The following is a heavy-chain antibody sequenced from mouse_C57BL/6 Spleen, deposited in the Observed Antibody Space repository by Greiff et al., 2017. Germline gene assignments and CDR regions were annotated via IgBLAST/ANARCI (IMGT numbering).Heavy chain of an antibody. CDR3: APCPTLDGYYRMDY. D-gene: IGHD2-3*01. Sequence: QVQLQQSGAELARPGASVKMSCKASGYTFTSYTMHWVKQRPGQGLEWIGYINPSSGYTKYNQKFKGKATLTADKSSSTAYMQLSSLTSEDSAVYYCAPCPTLDGYYRMDYGGQGTSVTVSS. CDR2: INPSSGYT. V-gene: IGHV1-4*01. CDR1: GYTFTSYT. J-gene: IGHJ4*01.